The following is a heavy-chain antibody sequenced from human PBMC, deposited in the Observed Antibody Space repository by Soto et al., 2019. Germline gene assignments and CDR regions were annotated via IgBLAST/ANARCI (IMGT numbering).Heavy chain of an antibody. CDR3: AREEPSGEGAYDY. CDR1: GFTFSSYA. Sequence: QVQLVESGGGVVQPGRSLRLSCAASGFTFSSYAMHWVRQAPGKGLEWVAVISYDGSNKYYADSVKGRFTFSRDNSKNTLYLQMNRLRAEDTAVYYCAREEPSGEGAYDYWGQGTLVTVSS. D-gene: IGHD1-26*01. V-gene: IGHV3-30-3*01. CDR2: ISYDGSNK. J-gene: IGHJ4*02.